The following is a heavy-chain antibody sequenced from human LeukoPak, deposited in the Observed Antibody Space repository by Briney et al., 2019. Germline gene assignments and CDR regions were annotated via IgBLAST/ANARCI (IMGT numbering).Heavy chain of an antibody. CDR2: IYPRGST. Sequence: SETLSLTCTVSGGSMNSFYWTWIRQPPGKGLEWVGHIYPRGSTKYNPSLKSRLTISVDTSKNQFSLNLSSVTAADTAVYYCATSPYFDFWTGLKFDSWGQGSLVTVSS. V-gene: IGHV4-4*09. J-gene: IGHJ4*02. D-gene: IGHD3-3*01. CDR3: ATSPYFDFWTGLKFDS. CDR1: GGSMNSFY.